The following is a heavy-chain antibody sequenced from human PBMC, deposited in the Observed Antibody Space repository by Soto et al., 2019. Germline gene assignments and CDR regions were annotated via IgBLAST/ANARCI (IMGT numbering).Heavy chain of an antibody. Sequence: SETLSLTCTVSGGSISSYYWSWIRQPPGKGLEWIGYIYDSGSTNYNPSLKSRVTISVDTSKNQFSLKLTSVTAADTAVYCAAPSRYWGQGTLVTVSS. V-gene: IGHV4-59*01. CDR1: GGSISSYY. CDR3: APSRY. CDR2: IYDSGST. J-gene: IGHJ4*02. D-gene: IGHD6-13*01.